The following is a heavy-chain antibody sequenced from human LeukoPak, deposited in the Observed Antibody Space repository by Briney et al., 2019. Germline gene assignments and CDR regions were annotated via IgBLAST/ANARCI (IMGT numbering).Heavy chain of an antibody. CDR2: MNPNSGNT. V-gene: IGHV1-8*03. CDR1: GYTFTSYD. J-gene: IGHJ4*02. D-gene: IGHD3-22*01. Sequence: ASVKVSCKASGYTFTSYDINWVRQATGQGLEWMGWMNPNSGNTDYAQKFQGRVTITRNTSISTAYMELSSLRSEDTAVYYCARNRVDYYDSSGYYGGFDYWGQGTLVTVSS. CDR3: ARNRVDYYDSSGYYGGFDY.